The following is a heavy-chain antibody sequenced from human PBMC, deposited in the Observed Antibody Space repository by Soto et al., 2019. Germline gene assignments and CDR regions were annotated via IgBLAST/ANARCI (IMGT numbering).Heavy chain of an antibody. D-gene: IGHD6-19*01. J-gene: IGHJ6*02. CDR2: IYYSGST. CDR1: GGSVSSCSDY. Sequence: SETLCATCTVSGGSVSSCSDYGSWILQPPGKGLEWIGYIYYSGSTNYNPPLKSRVTISVDTSKNQFSLKLSSVTAADTAVYYCARGIEGWYQGRYYYGMDVWGQGTTVT. V-gene: IGHV4-61*01. CDR3: ARGIEGWYQGRYYYGMDV.